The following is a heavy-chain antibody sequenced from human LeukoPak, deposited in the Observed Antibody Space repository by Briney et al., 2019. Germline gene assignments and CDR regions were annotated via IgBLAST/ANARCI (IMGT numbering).Heavy chain of an antibody. J-gene: IGHJ6*03. D-gene: IGHD1-7*01. CDR1: GFSISSYE. CDR2: ISSSGSTI. CDR3: ARVELAPYYYYMDA. Sequence: PGGSLRLSCAASGFSISSYEMNWVRQAPGKGLEWVSHISSSGSTIWYADSVKGRFTISRDNAKNSLYLQMNSLRAEDTAVYYCARVELAPYYYYMDAWGKGTTVTVSS. V-gene: IGHV3-48*03.